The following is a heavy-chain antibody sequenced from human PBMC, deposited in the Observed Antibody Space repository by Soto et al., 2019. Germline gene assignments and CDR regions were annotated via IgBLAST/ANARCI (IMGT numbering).Heavy chain of an antibody. CDR3: ATSMRHTLDP. D-gene: IGHD2-2*01. CDR1: GFTFGIHW. V-gene: IGHV3-7*01. J-gene: IGHJ5*02. CDR2: INQDGSDK. Sequence: EVQVVESGGGLVQPGGSLRLSCAASGFTFGIHWMTWVRQVPGKGLEWVANINQDGSDKYYVDSVKGRFIISRDNAKASLYLQMNSLRVEHTDVYYCATSMRHTLDPWGQGTRVTVS.